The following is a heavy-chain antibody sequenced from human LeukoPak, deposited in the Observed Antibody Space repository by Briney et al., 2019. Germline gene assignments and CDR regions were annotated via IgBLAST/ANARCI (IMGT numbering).Heavy chain of an antibody. D-gene: IGHD4-17*01. CDR1: GGSISSYY. CDR2: IYYSGST. CDR3: AREGTTVTHDDAFDI. J-gene: IGHJ3*02. Sequence: SEILSLTCTVSGGSISSYYWSWIRQPPGKGLEWIGYIYYSGSTNYNPSLKSRVTVSVDTSKNQFSLKLSSVTAADTAVYYCAREGTTVTHDDAFDIWGQGTMVTVSS. V-gene: IGHV4-59*01.